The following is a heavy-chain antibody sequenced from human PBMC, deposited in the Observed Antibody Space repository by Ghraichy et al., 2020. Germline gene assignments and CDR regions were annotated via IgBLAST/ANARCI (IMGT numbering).Heavy chain of an antibody. CDR3: ARVVPAAILNYYYYYMDV. CDR1: GFTFSSYS. D-gene: IGHD2-2*02. J-gene: IGHJ6*03. CDR2: SSSSSSYI. V-gene: IGHV3-21*01. Sequence: GGSLRLSCAASGFTFSSYSMNWVRQAPGKGLEWVSSSSSSSSYIYYADSVKGRFTISRDNAKNSLYLQMNSLRAEDTAVYYCARVVPAAILNYYYYYMDVWGKGTTVTVSS.